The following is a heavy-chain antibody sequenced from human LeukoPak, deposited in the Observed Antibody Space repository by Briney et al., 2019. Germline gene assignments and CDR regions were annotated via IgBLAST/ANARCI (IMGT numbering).Heavy chain of an antibody. CDR2: INHSGST. CDR3: ARSSESYDSSGYYSYYFDN. D-gene: IGHD3-22*01. V-gene: IGHV4-34*01. J-gene: IGHJ4*02. Sequence: PSETLSLTCAVYGGSFSGYYWSWIRQPPGKGLEWIGEINHSGSTNYKSSLKSRVTISVDKSKNQFSLKLRSVTAADTAVYYCARSSESYDSSGYYSYYFDNWGQGTLVTVSS. CDR1: GGSFSGYY.